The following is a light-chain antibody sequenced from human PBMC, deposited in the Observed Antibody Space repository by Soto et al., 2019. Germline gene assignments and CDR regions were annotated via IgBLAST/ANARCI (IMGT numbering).Light chain of an antibody. V-gene: IGLV2-23*02. CDR3: CSYAGSRTFDVV. J-gene: IGLJ2*01. Sequence: QSVLTQPASVSGSPGQSITISCTGTSNDVGSYNLVSWYQQHPGKAPKLMIFAVSERASGVSDRFSASKSGNTASLTISGLQAEDEADYYCCSYAGSRTFDVVFGGGTKLTVL. CDR1: SNDVGSYNL. CDR2: AVS.